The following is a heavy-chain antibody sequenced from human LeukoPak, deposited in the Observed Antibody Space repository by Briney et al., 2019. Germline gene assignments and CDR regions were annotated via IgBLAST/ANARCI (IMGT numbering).Heavy chain of an antibody. CDR1: GFTFSSYE. Sequence: AGGSLRLSCAASGFTFSSYEMNWVRQAPGKGLEWVSYISSSGSTIYYADSVKGRFTISRDNAKNSLYLQMNSLTVEDTAVYYCARGSSSGWYYSHMDVWGKGTTVIVSS. CDR3: ARGSSSGWYYSHMDV. J-gene: IGHJ6*03. D-gene: IGHD6-19*01. CDR2: ISSSGSTI. V-gene: IGHV3-48*03.